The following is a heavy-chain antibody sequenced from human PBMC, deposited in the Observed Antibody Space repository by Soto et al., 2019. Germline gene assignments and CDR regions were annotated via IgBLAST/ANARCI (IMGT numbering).Heavy chain of an antibody. CDR3: ARLGLRNQAAFDI. Sequence: AASVKGSCKASRDPFNIYAITWVRQAPGQGLEWMGGIIPLFATPNYAQKLQGRVTMTTDTSTSTAYMELRSLRSDDTAVYYCARLGLRNQAAFDIWGQGTMVTVSS. CDR2: IIPLFATP. CDR1: RDPFNIYA. J-gene: IGHJ3*02. V-gene: IGHV1-18*01. D-gene: IGHD7-27*01.